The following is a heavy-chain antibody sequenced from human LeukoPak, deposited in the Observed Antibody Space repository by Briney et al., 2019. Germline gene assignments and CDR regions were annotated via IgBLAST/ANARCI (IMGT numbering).Heavy chain of an antibody. D-gene: IGHD5-12*01. CDR1: GGSISSGSYY. Sequence: SETLSLTCTVSGGSISSGSYYWSWIRQPAGKGLEWIGRVHISGSTNYNPSLKSRVTISVDTSKNQFSLELSSVTAADTAVYYCARDPGEEWLRWSALDIWGQGTMVTVSS. CDR3: ARDPGEEWLRWSALDI. J-gene: IGHJ3*02. CDR2: VHISGST. V-gene: IGHV4-61*02.